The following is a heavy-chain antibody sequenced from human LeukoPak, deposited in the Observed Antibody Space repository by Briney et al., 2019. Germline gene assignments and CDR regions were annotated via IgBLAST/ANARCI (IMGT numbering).Heavy chain of an antibody. J-gene: IGHJ4*02. D-gene: IGHD3-10*01. Sequence: GGSLRLSCAASGFTFSSYGMHWVRQAPGKGLEWVAVISYDGSNKYYADSVKGRFTISRDNAKNSLYLQMNSLRAEDTAVYYCAREGIAARSRNRSGSYFILSCWGQGTLVTVSS. CDR2: ISYDGSNK. V-gene: IGHV3-30*03. CDR3: AREGIAARSRNRSGSYFILSC. CDR1: GFTFSSYG.